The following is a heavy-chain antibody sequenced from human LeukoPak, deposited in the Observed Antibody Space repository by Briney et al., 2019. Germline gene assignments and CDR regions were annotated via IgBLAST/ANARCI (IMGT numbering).Heavy chain of an antibody. Sequence: PGGSLRLSCAASGFTLGSFEMNWVRQAPGKGLEWVSFISLRGGTILYADSVQGRFTISRDNAKNSLYLQMNTLTAEDTAIYYSARVLGGSGRSGEWFDLWGQGTLVTVSS. CDR2: ISLRGGTI. CDR1: GFTLGSFE. CDR3: ARVLGGSGRSGEWFDL. J-gene: IGHJ5*02. V-gene: IGHV3-48*03. D-gene: IGHD6-19*01.